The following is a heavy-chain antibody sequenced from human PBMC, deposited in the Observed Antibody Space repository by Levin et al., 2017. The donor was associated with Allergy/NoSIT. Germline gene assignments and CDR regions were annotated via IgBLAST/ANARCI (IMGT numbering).Heavy chain of an antibody. J-gene: IGHJ3*02. V-gene: IGHV3-48*03. CDR1: GFTFSTYE. CDR2: SSSSGTTV. CDR3: ATLGVTTVYDGVDI. D-gene: IGHD4-17*01. Sequence: AGGSLRLSCAASGFTFSTYEMNWVRQAPGKGLEWVSYSSSSGTTVSYADSVRGRFIISRDNPKNSLYLQMNSLRAEDTAVYFCATLGVTTVYDGVDIWGQGTMVIVS.